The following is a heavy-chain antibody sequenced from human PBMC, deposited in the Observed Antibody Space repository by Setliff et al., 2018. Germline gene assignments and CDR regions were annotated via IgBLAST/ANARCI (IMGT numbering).Heavy chain of an antibody. CDR2: IYHGGDT. J-gene: IGHJ6*03. Sequence: SETLSLTCTVSGGSINSGVYYWGWIRQPPGKGLEWIGRIYHGGDTYYNASLKSRLAISVDTSNNQFSLSLSSVTAADTAVYYCARMSGFQYMDVWGKGTTVTVSS. V-gene: IGHV4-39*01. CDR3: ARMSGFQYMDV. D-gene: IGHD3-3*01. CDR1: GGSINSGVYY.